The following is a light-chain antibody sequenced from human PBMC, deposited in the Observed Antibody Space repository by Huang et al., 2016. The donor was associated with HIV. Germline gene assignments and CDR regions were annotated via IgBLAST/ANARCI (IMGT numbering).Light chain of an antibody. CDR3: QHYKSGPPLT. CDR1: QNISNN. V-gene: IGKV3-15*01. Sequence: EILMTQSPATLSVSPGERATLSCRAIQNISNNLAWYQQRPGQAPRLLIYGASTRATGIPVRFSGGGSGTEFTLTITTLQSEDFAVYYCQHYKSGPPLTFGGGTKVESK. J-gene: IGKJ4*01. CDR2: GAS.